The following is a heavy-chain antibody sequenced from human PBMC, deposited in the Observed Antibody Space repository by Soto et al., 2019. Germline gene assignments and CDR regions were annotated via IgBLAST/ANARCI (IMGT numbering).Heavy chain of an antibody. CDR3: ARGVYYYGSGSYNYYGMDV. CDR1: GYTFTSYG. D-gene: IGHD3-10*01. CDR2: ISAYNGNT. J-gene: IGHJ6*02. Sequence: ASVKVSCNASGYTFTSYGISLVRQAPGQGLEWMGWISAYNGNTNYAQKLQGRVTMTTDTSTSTAYMELRSLRSDDTAVYYCARGVYYYGSGSYNYYGMDVWGQGTTVTVSS. V-gene: IGHV1-18*01.